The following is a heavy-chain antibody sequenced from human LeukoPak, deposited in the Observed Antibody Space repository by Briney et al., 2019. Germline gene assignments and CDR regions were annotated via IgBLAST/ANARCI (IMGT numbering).Heavy chain of an antibody. Sequence: PGGSLRLSCAASGFTFSSYAMSWVRQAPGKGLEWVSAISGSGGSTYYADSVKGRFTISRDNSKNTLYLQMDSLRAEDTAVYYCAKGGKNIAAAGYFDYWGQGTLVTVSS. J-gene: IGHJ4*02. CDR1: GFTFSSYA. D-gene: IGHD6-13*01. V-gene: IGHV3-23*01. CDR2: ISGSGGST. CDR3: AKGGKNIAAAGYFDY.